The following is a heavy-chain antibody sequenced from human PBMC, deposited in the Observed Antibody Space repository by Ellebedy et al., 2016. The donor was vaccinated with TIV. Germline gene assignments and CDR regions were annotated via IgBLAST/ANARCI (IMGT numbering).Heavy chain of an antibody. J-gene: IGHJ4*02. CDR3: ARLDSSDTGSHYLGDY. CDR1: GGSISNYY. Sequence: MPSETLSLTCTISGGSISNYYWSWIRQPPGKGLEWIGWIYYTGNTKYNPSLKSRVTISVDTSKNQFSLNLRSVSAADTAVYYCARLDSSDTGSHYLGDYWGQGTLVSVSS. D-gene: IGHD1-26*01. CDR2: IYYTGNT. V-gene: IGHV4-59*08.